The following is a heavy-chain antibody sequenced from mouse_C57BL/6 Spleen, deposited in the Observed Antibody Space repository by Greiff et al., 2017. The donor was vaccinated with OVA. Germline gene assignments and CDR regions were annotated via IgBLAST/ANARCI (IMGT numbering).Heavy chain of an antibody. Sequence: EVQLQQSGPELVKPGASVKISCKASGYTFTDYYMNWVKQSHGKSLEWIGDINPNNGGTSYNQKFKGKATLTVDKSSSTAYMELRSLTSEDSAVYYSARSGPSYDGSSYDAMDYWGQGTSVTVSS. D-gene: IGHD1-1*01. CDR3: ARSGPSYDGSSYDAMDY. CDR2: INPNNGGT. CDR1: GYTFTDYY. J-gene: IGHJ4*01. V-gene: IGHV1-26*01.